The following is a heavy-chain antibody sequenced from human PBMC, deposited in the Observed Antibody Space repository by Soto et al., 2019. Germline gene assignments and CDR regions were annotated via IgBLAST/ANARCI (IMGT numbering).Heavy chain of an antibody. CDR3: AKEHRSSSGSPDY. D-gene: IGHD3-22*01. CDR1: GFTFSSYA. CDR2: ISGSGGTT. Sequence: GGSLRLSCAASGFTFSSYAMSWVRQAPGKGLEWVSSISGSGGTTYYADSVKGRFSISRDNSKNTLYLQMNSLRDEDTAVYYCAKEHRSSSGSPDYWGQGALVTVSS. J-gene: IGHJ4*02. V-gene: IGHV3-23*01.